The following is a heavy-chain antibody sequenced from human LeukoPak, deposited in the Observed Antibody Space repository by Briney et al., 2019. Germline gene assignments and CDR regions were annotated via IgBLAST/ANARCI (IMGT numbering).Heavy chain of an antibody. CDR1: GFTFSSYS. V-gene: IGHV3-21*01. CDR2: ISSSSSYI. J-gene: IGHJ4*02. Sequence: PGGSLTLSCAASGFTFSSYSMNWVRQAPGQGLECVTSISSSSSYIYYADSVKGRFTISRDNAKNSLYLQMNSLRAEDTAVYYCARDALTYYYDSSGYYRNDYWGQGTLVTVSS. D-gene: IGHD3-22*01. CDR3: ARDALTYYYDSSGYYRNDY.